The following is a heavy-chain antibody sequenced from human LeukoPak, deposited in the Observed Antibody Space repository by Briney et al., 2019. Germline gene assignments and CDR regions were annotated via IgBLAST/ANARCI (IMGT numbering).Heavy chain of an antibody. D-gene: IGHD1-1*01. CDR1: GGTFSSYA. J-gene: IGHJ5*02. V-gene: IGHV1-69*05. CDR2: IIPIFGTA. CDR3: ARNTTGTTRDWFDP. Sequence: SVKVSCKASGGTFSSYAISWVRQAPGQGLEWMGGIIPIFGTANYAQKFQGRVTITTDESTSTAYMELSSLRSEDTAVYYCARNTTGTTRDWFDPWGQGTLVTVSS.